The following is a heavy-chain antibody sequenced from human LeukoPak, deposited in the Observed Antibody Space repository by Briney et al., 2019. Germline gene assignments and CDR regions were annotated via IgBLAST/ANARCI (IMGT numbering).Heavy chain of an antibody. CDR3: ARDGGYCSSTNCYLGV. D-gene: IGHD2-2*01. J-gene: IGHJ3*01. V-gene: IGHV3-48*01. CDR2: ISSSSSTI. CDR1: GFTFSNAW. Sequence: GGSLRLSCAASGFTFSNAWMSWVRQAPGKGLEWVSYISSSSSTIYYADSVKGRFTVSRDNAKNSLYLQMNSLRAEDTAVYYCARDGGYCSSTNCYLGVWGQGTMVTVSS.